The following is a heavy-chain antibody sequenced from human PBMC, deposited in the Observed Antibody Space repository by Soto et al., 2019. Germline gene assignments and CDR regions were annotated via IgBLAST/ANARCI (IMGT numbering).Heavy chain of an antibody. CDR3: ARWWSGSRQGFDP. J-gene: IGHJ5*02. CDR2: IYYSGST. CDR1: GGSISSGDYY. D-gene: IGHD3-3*01. Sequence: QVQLQESGPGLVKPSQTLSLTCTVSGGSISSGDYYWSWIRQHPGKGLEWIGYIYYSGSTYYNPSLKGRVTISVDTSTNQFSLKLSSVTAADTAVYYCARWWSGSRQGFDPWGQGTLVTVSS. V-gene: IGHV4-31*03.